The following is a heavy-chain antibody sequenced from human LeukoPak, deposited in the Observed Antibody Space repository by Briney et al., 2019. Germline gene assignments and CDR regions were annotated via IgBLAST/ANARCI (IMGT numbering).Heavy chain of an antibody. D-gene: IGHD3-22*01. CDR1: GYTFTSYD. CDR2: MNPNSGNT. V-gene: IGHV1-8*01. J-gene: IGHJ3*02. CDR3: ARQRGSSGRRDPFDI. Sequence: GASVKVSCKASGYTFTSYDINWVRQATGQGLEWMGWMNPNSGNTGYAQKFQGRVTMTTDTSTSTAYMELRSLRSDDTAVYYCARQRGSSGRRDPFDIWGQGTMVTVSS.